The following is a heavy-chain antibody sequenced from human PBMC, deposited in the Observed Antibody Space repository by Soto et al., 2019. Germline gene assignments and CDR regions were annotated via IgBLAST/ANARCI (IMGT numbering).Heavy chain of an antibody. CDR2: MNPNTGNT. CDR3: ARGSNQWCCCRCQSDWFDP. CDR1: GYTFTRSD. Sequence: DSVQVSCKASGYTFTRSDVYWVRQATGQGLELMGWMNPNTGNTGYAQKFQGRVTMTRNTSISTAYMELSSLRSADTAVYYCARGSNQWCCCRCQSDWFDPWGKRNPVTVYS. V-gene: IGHV1-8*01. D-gene: IGHD2-15*01. J-gene: IGHJ5*02.